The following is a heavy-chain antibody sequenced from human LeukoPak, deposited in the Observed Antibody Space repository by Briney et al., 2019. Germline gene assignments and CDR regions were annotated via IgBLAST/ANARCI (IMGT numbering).Heavy chain of an antibody. V-gene: IGHV3-48*04. CDR3: ARVLDYYDGSGYTPHFDY. Sequence: GGSLRLSCAASGFTLSSSNMNGVGQAPGGGREGVSYIRSSGSTIYYADSVKGRFTISRDNAKNSLYLQMNSLRAEDTAVYYCARVLDYYDGSGYTPHFDYWGQGTLVTVSS. J-gene: IGHJ4*02. CDR2: IRSSGSTI. D-gene: IGHD3-22*01. CDR1: GFTLSSSN.